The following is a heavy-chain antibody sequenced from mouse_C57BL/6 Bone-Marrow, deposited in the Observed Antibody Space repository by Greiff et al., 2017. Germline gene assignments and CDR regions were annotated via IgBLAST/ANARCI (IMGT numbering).Heavy chain of an antibody. Sequence: VKLKESGPGLVAPSQSLSITCTVSGFSLTSYGVHWVRQPPGKGLEWLVVIWSDGSTTFNSALKSRLSISKDNSKSQVFLKMNSLQTDDTAMYYCARHRGYYYAMDYWGQGTSVTVSS. CDR1: GFSLTSYG. J-gene: IGHJ4*01. D-gene: IGHD3-1*01. CDR2: IWSDGST. V-gene: IGHV2-6-1*01. CDR3: ARHRGYYYAMDY.